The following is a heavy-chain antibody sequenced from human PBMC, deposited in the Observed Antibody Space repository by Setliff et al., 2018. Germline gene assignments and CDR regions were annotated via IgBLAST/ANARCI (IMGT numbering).Heavy chain of an antibody. D-gene: IGHD6-13*01. J-gene: IGHJ4*02. CDR1: GFTFSGYS. CDR2: ISSSSGST. Sequence: GGSLRLSCEASGFTFSGYSMNWVRQAPGKGLEWVSYISSSSGSTYYADSVKGRFTISRDNSKNTLYLQMNSLRAEDTAVYYCAKAPQQLVPVFDYWGQGTLVTVSS. V-gene: IGHV3-23*01. CDR3: AKAPQQLVPVFDY.